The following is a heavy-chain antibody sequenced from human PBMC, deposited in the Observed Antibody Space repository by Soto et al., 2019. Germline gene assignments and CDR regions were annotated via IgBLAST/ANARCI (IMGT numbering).Heavy chain of an antibody. CDR3: TRGRTWFDP. CDR2: IYYSGST. V-gene: IGHV4-31*03. J-gene: IGHJ5*02. Sequence: SETLSLTCTVSGGSISSGGYYWSWIRQHPGKGLEWMGYIYYSGSTYYNPSLKSRVTISVDTSKNQLSLKLSSVTAADTAVYYCTRGRTWFDPWGQGTLVTVSS. CDR1: GGSISSGGYY.